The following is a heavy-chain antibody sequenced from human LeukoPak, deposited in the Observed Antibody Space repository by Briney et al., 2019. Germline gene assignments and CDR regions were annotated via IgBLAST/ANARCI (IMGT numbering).Heavy chain of an antibody. CDR1: GFTFSGSA. J-gene: IGHJ4*02. Sequence: PGGSLRLSCAASGFTFSGSAMHWVRQASRKGLEWVGRIRSKANSYATAYAASVRGRFTISRDDSKNTAYLQMNSLKTEDTAVYYCTRPSPKTYYYDSSGYVLVNWGQGTLVTVSS. D-gene: IGHD3-22*01. CDR3: TRPSPKTYYYDSSGYVLVN. V-gene: IGHV3-73*01. CDR2: IRSKANSYAT.